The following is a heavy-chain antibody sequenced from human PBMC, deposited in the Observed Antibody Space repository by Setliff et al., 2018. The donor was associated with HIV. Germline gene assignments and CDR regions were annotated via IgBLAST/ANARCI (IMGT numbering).Heavy chain of an antibody. D-gene: IGHD2-21*01. V-gene: IGHV5-10-1*01. Sequence: GGSLKISCKGSGYSFASYWISWVRQMPGKGLEWMGRIDPTDSYINDSPPYQGHVTISVDKPISTVYLQWSSLKASDTAIYYCARHSYYYYNMDVWGQGTTVTVSS. CDR1: GYSFASYW. J-gene: IGHJ6*02. CDR3: ARHSYYYYNMDV. CDR2: IDPTDSYI.